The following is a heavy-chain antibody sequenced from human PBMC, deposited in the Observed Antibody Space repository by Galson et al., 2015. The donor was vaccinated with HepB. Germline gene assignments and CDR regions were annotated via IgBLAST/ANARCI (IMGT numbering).Heavy chain of an antibody. D-gene: IGHD4-17*01. CDR2: INAGNGNT. V-gene: IGHV1-3*01. Sequence: SVKVSCKASGYTFTSYAMHWVRQAPGQRLEWMGWINAGNGNTKYSQKFQGRVTITRDTSASTAYMELSSLRSEDTAVYYCATGLTVTTETDYYYMDVWGKGTTVTVSS. J-gene: IGHJ6*03. CDR1: GYTFTSYA. CDR3: ATGLTVTTETDYYYMDV.